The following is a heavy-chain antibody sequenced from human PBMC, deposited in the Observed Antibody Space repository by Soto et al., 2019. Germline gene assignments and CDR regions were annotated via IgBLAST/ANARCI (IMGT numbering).Heavy chain of an antibody. V-gene: IGHV3-30*18. CDR2: ISYDGSNK. CDR1: GFTFSSYG. D-gene: IGHD6-6*01. J-gene: IGHJ4*02. CDR3: AKGPYVSSAGGPFDY. Sequence: QVQLVESGGGVVQPGRSLRLSCAASGFTFSSYGMHWGRQAPVKGLEWVAVISYDGSNKYYADSVKGRFTISIDNSKNTLYLQMNGLRAEDTAVYYCAKGPYVSSAGGPFDYWGQGTLVTVSS.